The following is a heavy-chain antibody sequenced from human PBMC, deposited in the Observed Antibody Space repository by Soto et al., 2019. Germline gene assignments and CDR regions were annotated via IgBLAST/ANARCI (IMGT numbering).Heavy chain of an antibody. Sequence: GGSLRLSCAASGFTFDDYAMHWVRQAPGKGLEWVSGISWNSGSIGYADSVKGRFTISRDNAKNSLYLQMNSLRAEDTALYYCAKDIAARLSAFDIWGQGTMVTVSS. D-gene: IGHD6-6*01. J-gene: IGHJ3*02. CDR3: AKDIAARLSAFDI. V-gene: IGHV3-9*01. CDR2: ISWNSGSI. CDR1: GFTFDDYA.